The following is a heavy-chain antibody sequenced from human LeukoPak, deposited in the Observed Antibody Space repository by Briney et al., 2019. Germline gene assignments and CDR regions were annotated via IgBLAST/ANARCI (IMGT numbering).Heavy chain of an antibody. Sequence: SETLSLTCAVYGGSFSGYYWSWIRQPPGKGLEWIGEINHNGSTNYNPSLKSRVTISVDTSKNQSSLKLSSVTAADTAVYYCASRYYGSGSYDYWGQGTLVTVSS. CDR2: INHNGST. J-gene: IGHJ4*02. D-gene: IGHD3-10*01. CDR3: ASRYYGSGSYDY. V-gene: IGHV4-34*01. CDR1: GGSFSGYY.